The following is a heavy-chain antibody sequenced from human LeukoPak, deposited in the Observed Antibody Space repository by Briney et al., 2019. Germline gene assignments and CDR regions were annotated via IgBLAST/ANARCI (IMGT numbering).Heavy chain of an antibody. CDR1: GDSVSSNSAA. D-gene: IGHD3-22*01. CDR2: TYYRSKWYN. J-gene: IGHJ4*02. Sequence: SQTLSLTCAISGDSVSSNSAAWNWIRQSPSRGLEWLGRTYYRSKWYNDYAVSVKSRITINPDTSKNQFPLQLNSVTPEDTAVYYCARSAVGDSSGYYLNYFDYWGQGTLVTVSS. V-gene: IGHV6-1*01. CDR3: ARSAVGDSSGYYLNYFDY.